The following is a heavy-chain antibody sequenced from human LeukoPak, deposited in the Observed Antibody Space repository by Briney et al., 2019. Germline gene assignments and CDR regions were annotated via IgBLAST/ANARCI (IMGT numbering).Heavy chain of an antibody. D-gene: IGHD3-10*01. CDR3: AKVKDPIPMVRGVILYFEY. Sequence: PGGSLRLSCAASGFTFSSYAMSWVRQAPGKGLEWVSANSGSGGSTYYAESVKGRFTISRDNSKNTLYLQMNSLRAEDADVYYCAKVKDPIPMVRGVILYFEYWAQGPVVTVPT. J-gene: IGHJ4*02. CDR2: NSGSGGST. CDR1: GFTFSSYA. V-gene: IGHV3-23*01.